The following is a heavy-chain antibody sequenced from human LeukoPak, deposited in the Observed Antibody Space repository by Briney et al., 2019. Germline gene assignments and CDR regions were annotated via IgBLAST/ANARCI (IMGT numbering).Heavy chain of an antibody. V-gene: IGHV1-18*01. D-gene: IGHD3-10*01. J-gene: IGHJ5*02. CDR3: ARGITMVRGPRRFDP. Sequence: GASVKVSCKASGYTFTSYGISWVRQAPGQGLEWMGWISAYNGNTNYAQKLQGRVTMTRNTSISTAYMELSSLRSEDTAVYYCARGITMVRGPRRFDPWGQGTLVTVSS. CDR2: ISAYNGNT. CDR1: GYTFTSYG.